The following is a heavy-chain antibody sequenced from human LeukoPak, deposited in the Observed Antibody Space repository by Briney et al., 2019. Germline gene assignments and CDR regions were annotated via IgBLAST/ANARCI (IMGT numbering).Heavy chain of an antibody. D-gene: IGHD6-19*01. V-gene: IGHV1-8*03. CDR3: ARVGWYGGYYYMDV. CDR2: MNPNSGNT. J-gene: IGHJ6*03. Sequence: ASVKVSCKAFGYTFTSYYMHWVRQATGQGLEWMGWMNPNSGNTGYAQKFQGRVTITRNTSISTAYMELSSLRSEDTAVYYCARVGWYGGYYYMDVWGKGTTVTVSS. CDR1: GYTFTSYY.